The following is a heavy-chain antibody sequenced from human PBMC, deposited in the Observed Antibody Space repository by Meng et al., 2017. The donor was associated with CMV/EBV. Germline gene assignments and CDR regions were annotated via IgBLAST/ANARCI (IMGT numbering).Heavy chain of an antibody. V-gene: IGHV4-31*03. D-gene: IGHD3-16*01. Sequence: CIVSDGSINSIGNYWTWIRQYPGKGLEWLGFISYSGDTYYNPSLKSRLIISLDLSQNHFSLNLSSVTAADTALYYCARGPGGYHFDYWGQGTLVTVSS. CDR1: DGSINSIGNY. CDR2: ISYSGDT. J-gene: IGHJ4*02. CDR3: ARGPGGYHFDY.